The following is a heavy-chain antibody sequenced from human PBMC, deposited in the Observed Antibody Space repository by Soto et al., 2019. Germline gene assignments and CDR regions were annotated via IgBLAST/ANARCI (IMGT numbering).Heavy chain of an antibody. CDR2: LTSSSPYM. CDR1: GFTFSSYD. CDR3: ARVGMASGNGYGSGSYDI. V-gene: IGHV3-21*02. Sequence: EVQLVESGGGLVKPGGSLRLSCAASGFTFSSYDMNWVRQAPGKGLEWVSSLTSSSPYMNYADPVKGRFTTSRDNAGNSMNLQMKSLRAEDTAVYYCARVGMASGNGYGSGSYDIWGQGTLITVFS. D-gene: IGHD3-10*01. J-gene: IGHJ4*02.